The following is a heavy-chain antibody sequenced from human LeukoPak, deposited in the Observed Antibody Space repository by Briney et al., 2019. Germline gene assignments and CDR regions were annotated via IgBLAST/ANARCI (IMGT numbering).Heavy chain of an antibody. D-gene: IGHD1-14*01. V-gene: IGHV1-8*01. CDR2: MNPNSGNT. CDR1: GYTFTSYD. Sequence: PRASVKVSCKASGYTFTSYDINWVRQATGQGLEWMGWMNPNSGNTGYAQKFQGRVTMARNTSISTAYMELSSLRSEDTAVYYCAAGITGEYFDYWAREPWSPSPQ. J-gene: IGHJ4*02. CDR3: AAGITGEYFDY.